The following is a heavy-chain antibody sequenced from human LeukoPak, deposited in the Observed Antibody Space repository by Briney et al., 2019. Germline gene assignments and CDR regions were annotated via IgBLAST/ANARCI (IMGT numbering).Heavy chain of an antibody. CDR3: ARVDGSSWYLDY. V-gene: IGHV4-31*03. Sequence: RPSEILSLTCTVSGGSISSGGYYWSWIRQHPGKGLEWIGYIYYSGSTYYNPSLKSRVTISVDTSKNQFSLKLSSVTAADTAVYYCARVDGSSWYLDYWGQGTLVTVSS. D-gene: IGHD6-13*01. J-gene: IGHJ4*02. CDR2: IYYSGST. CDR1: GGSISSGGYY.